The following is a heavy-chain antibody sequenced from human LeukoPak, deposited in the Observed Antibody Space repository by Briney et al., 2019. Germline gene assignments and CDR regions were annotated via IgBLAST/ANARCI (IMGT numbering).Heavy chain of an antibody. J-gene: IGHJ4*02. CDR2: INPNSGGT. D-gene: IGHD3-9*01. CDR1: GYTFTGYY. Sequence: ASVKVSCKASGYTFTGYYMHWVRQAPGQGLEWMGWINPNSGGTNYAQKFQGRVTVTRDTSISTAYMELSRLRSDDTAVHYCARDKGYYDILTGYMEPDYWGQGTLVTVSS. V-gene: IGHV1-2*02. CDR3: ARDKGYYDILTGYMEPDY.